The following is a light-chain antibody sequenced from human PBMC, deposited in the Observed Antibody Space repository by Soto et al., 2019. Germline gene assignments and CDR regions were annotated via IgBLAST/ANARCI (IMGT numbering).Light chain of an antibody. CDR1: SSDIGVYNY. CDR2: EVS. J-gene: IGLJ3*02. Sequence: QSALTQPASVSGSPGQSITISCTGTSSDIGVYNYVSWYQQHPGKAPKLVICEVSNRPSGVSSRFSGSKSGNTASLTISGLRGEEGGYFYLPSITTTNIWVFGGGTKLTVL. V-gene: IGLV2-14*01. CDR3: PSITTTNIWV.